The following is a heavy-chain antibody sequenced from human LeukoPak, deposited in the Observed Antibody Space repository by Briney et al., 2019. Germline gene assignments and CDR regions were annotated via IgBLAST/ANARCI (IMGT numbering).Heavy chain of an antibody. CDR3: AKGMSFDY. CDR1: GFTASSYA. Sequence: GGSLTLSCAASGFTASSYAMSWVRQAPGKGLEWVSHFSATGGFTKYADSVKGRFTISRDISKSTLFLQMNSLRADDTAVYYCAKGMSFDYWGQGALVTVSS. J-gene: IGHJ4*02. V-gene: IGHV3-23*01. CDR2: FSATGGFT.